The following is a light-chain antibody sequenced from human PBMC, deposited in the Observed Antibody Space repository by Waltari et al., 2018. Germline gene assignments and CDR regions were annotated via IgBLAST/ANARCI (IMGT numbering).Light chain of an antibody. J-gene: IGLJ3*02. CDR3: SSYTSSSTWV. Sequence: QSALTQPASVSGSPGQSISISCTGTSRDVVVYTYVSWYQQYPCKAPKLMIYEVSTRPSGVSNRFSGSKSDNTASLTISGLQAEDEADYYCSSYTSSSTWVFGGGTKLTVL. V-gene: IGLV2-14*01. CDR2: EVS. CDR1: SRDVVVYTY.